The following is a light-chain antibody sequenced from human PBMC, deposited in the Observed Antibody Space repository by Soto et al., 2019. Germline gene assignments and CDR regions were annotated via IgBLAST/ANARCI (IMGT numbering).Light chain of an antibody. CDR3: QQYYSYPWT. Sequence: AIRMTQSPSSLSASTGDRVTITCRASQGISSYLAWYQQKPGKAPKLLIYAASTLQSGGPSRFSGSGSGTDFNLTISCLQSEDFATYYCQQYYSYPWTFGQGTKVEIK. CDR2: AAS. J-gene: IGKJ1*01. CDR1: QGISSY. V-gene: IGKV1-8*01.